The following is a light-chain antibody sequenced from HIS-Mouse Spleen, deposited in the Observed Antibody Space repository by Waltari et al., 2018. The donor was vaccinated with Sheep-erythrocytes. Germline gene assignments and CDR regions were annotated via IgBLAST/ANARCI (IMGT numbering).Light chain of an antibody. CDR1: SPNIGSNY. CDR2: RNN. J-gene: IGLJ2*01. Sequence: QSVLTQPPSASGTPGQRVTISCSGSSPNIGSNYVYWYQQLPGTAPKLLIYRNNRRPSRVPDRFSGSKSGTSASLAISGLRSEDEADYYCAAWDDSLSGVVFGGGTKLTVL. V-gene: IGLV1-47*01. CDR3: AAWDDSLSGVV.